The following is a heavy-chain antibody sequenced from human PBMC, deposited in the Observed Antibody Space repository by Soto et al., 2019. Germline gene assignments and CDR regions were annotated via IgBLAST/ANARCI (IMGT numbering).Heavy chain of an antibody. CDR1: GFSFSDYW. CDR3: VKDGGYCSSATCYSPRNHYFDS. D-gene: IGHD2-2*01. J-gene: IGHJ4*02. CDR2: IKFDGSVK. V-gene: IGHV3-7*03. Sequence: GGSLRLSCVAYGFSFSDYWMSWVRQAPGKGPEWVANIKFDGSVKQYVDSVRGRFSISRDNFRNSLFLQMNSLRAGDTAIYYCVKDGGYCSSATCYSPRNHYFDSWGQGTLVTVSS.